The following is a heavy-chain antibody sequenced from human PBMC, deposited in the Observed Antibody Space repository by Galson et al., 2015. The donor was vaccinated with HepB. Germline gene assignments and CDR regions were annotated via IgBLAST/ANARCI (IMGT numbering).Heavy chain of an antibody. CDR3: AIDIVSTLYPYDS. CDR1: GYSPFEAS. V-gene: IGHV1-24*01. D-gene: IGHD5/OR15-5a*01. J-gene: IGHJ4*02. CDR2: FDAEEGET. Sequence: SVKVSCKVSGYSPFEASIHWVRQAPGKGLEWMGGFDAEEGETIYAQRFQGRVTMTEDTSTDTAYMELNSLISQDTAVYFCAIDIVSTLYPYDSWGQGTLVTVSS.